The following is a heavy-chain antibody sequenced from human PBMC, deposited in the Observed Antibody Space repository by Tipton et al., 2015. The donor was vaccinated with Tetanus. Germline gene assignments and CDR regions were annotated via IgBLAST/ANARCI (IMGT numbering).Heavy chain of an antibody. V-gene: IGHV3-48*01. CDR1: GFTFSTYW. CDR3: ASGSTLDY. CDR2: ISGGDNTK. Sequence: SLRLSCVASGFTFSTYWIHWVRQVPGKGLVWVSSISGGDNTKYYADSVKGRFSISRDNCKNTLYLQMNSLRADDTGVYYCASGSTLDYWGQGTQVAVSS. J-gene: IGHJ4*02.